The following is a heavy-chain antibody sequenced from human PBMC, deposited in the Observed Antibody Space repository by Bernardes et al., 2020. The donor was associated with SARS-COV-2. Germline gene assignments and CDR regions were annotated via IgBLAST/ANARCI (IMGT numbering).Heavy chain of an antibody. D-gene: IGHD3-16*01. CDR3: ARGDDYFWKKSRYIEHFDY. V-gene: IGHV5-51*01. CDR2: IYPGDYNT. Sequence: GESLKISCKGSGYSFTDYYIGWVRQMPGKGLEWMGIIYPGDYNTEYSPSFQGQVTISADRSLTTAYLQWSSLKASDTAMYYCARGDDYFWKKSRYIEHFDYWGQGTLVTVSS. CDR1: GYSFTDYY. J-gene: IGHJ4*02.